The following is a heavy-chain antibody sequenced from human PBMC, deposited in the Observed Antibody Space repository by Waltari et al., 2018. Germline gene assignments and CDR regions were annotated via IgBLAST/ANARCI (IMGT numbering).Heavy chain of an antibody. Sequence: QVQLVQSGAELKKPGASVRVSCKASGYTFINYGLSWIRQAPGKGLEWMGWISAYSGDTRYAQNLQDRITMTTDTPTSTAYMELRSLRSDDTAIYYCTRERDFGVIIVFGYWGQGTPVTVSS. CDR3: TRERDFGVIIVFGY. CDR1: GYTFINYG. D-gene: IGHD3-3*01. V-gene: IGHV1-18*04. CDR2: ISAYSGDT. J-gene: IGHJ4*02.